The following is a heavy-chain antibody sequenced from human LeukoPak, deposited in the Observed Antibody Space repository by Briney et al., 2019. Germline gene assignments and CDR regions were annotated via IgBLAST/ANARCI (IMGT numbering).Heavy chain of an antibody. V-gene: IGHV3-23*01. J-gene: IGHJ4*02. D-gene: IGHD4-17*01. CDR1: GFTFSSCA. Sequence: PGGSLRLSCGASGFTFSSCAMSWVRQAPGMGLEWVSSIGSSGDITYYADSVKGRFTISRDNSKNTLYLQMNSLRAEDTAVYYCAKDIDNGDYVVYWGQGTLVTVSS. CDR3: AKDIDNGDYVVY. CDR2: IGSSGDIT.